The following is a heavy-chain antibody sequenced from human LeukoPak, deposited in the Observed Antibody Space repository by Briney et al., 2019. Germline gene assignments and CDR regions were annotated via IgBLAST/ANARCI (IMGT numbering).Heavy chain of an antibody. CDR3: ARVGKRGDGYNYGIDY. V-gene: IGHV1-2*02. Sequence: GASVKVSCKASGYTFTGSYVHWVRHAPGQGREWIGWINPSSGATEYAQKFQGRVTITADKSTSTAYMELSSLRSEDTTVYYCARVGKRGDGYNYGIDYWGQGTLVTVSS. CDR1: GYTFTGSY. CDR2: INPSSGAT. D-gene: IGHD5-24*01. J-gene: IGHJ4*02.